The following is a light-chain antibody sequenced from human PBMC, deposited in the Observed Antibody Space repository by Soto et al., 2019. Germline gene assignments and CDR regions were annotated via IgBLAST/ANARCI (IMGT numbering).Light chain of an antibody. V-gene: IGLV2-14*01. CDR3: SSYTSSTTLDVV. J-gene: IGLJ2*01. CDR1: SSDVGGHNY. CDR2: EVT. Sequence: LTQPASVSGSPGQSITISCTGTSSDVGGHNYVSWYQQHPGTAPKLMIYEVTNRPSGVSNRFSGSKSGNTASLTISGLQAEDQANYYCSSYTSSTTLDVVFGGGTKVTVL.